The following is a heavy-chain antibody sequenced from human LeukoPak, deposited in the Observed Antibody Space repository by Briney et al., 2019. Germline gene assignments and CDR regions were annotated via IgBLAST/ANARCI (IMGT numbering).Heavy chain of an antibody. J-gene: IGHJ4*02. D-gene: IGHD3-10*01. CDR1: GGSFSGYY. Sequence: SETLSLTCAVYGGSFSGYYWSWIRQPPGKGLEWIGEINHSGSTNYNPSLKGRVTISVDTSKNQFSLKLSSVTAADTAVYYCARGRAYYYGSGSYYNPRPYYFDYWGQGTLVTVSS. V-gene: IGHV4-34*01. CDR3: ARGRAYYYGSGSYYNPRPYYFDY. CDR2: INHSGST.